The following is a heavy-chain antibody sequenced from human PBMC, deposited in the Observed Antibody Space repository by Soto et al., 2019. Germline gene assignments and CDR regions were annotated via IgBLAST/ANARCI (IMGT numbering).Heavy chain of an antibody. CDR2: INPNSGGT. D-gene: IGHD6-19*01. J-gene: IGHJ4*02. V-gene: IGHV1-2*04. Sequence: ASVKVSCKASGYTFTGYYMHWVRQAPGQGLEWMGLINPNSGGTNYAQKFQGWVTMTRDTSISTAYMELSRLRSDDTAVYYCARDVHDEDSSGWYGVMYYWGQGTLVTVSS. CDR1: GYTFTGYY. CDR3: ARDVHDEDSSGWYGVMYY.